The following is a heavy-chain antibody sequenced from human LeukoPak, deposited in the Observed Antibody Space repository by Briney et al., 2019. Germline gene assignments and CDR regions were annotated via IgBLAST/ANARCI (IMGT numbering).Heavy chain of an antibody. CDR1: GFTFNSYG. J-gene: IGHJ4*02. V-gene: IGHV3-30*18. D-gene: IGHD2-21*02. Sequence: PGGSLRLSCAASGFTFNSYGMHWVRQAPGKGLEWVAVISYDGSNKSCADSVKGRFTISRDNSKYTVNLQMNSLRAEDTVVYYCAKDYEAYCGGDCYSFFDYWGQGALVTVSS. CDR3: AKDYEAYCGGDCYSFFDY. CDR2: ISYDGSNK.